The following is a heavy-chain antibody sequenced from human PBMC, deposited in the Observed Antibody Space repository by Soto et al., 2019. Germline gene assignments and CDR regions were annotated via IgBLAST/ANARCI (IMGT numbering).Heavy chain of an antibody. CDR2: IIPIFGTA. J-gene: IGHJ4*02. CDR3: ARENCSGSSCYARPDY. V-gene: IGHV1-69*13. CDR1: GGTFSSYA. D-gene: IGHD2-15*01. Sequence: EASVKVSFKASGGTFSSYAISWLRQAPGQGLQWMGGIIPIFGTANYAQKFQGRVTITADESTSTAYMELSSLRSEDTAVYYCARENCSGSSCYARPDYWGPGTLVTVSS.